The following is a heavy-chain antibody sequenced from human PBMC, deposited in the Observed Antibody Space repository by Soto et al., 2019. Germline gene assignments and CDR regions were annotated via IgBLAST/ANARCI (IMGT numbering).Heavy chain of an antibody. CDR3: ARGIATGQLDP. CDR1: GYTFTRYT. CDR2: INPDNGNT. V-gene: IGHV1-3*01. D-gene: IGHD2-15*01. Sequence: QVQLVQSGAEVKKPGASAKISCKASGYTFTRYTMNWVRQAPGQRLEWMGWINPDNGNTKTSQKFQDRVIITRDTSASTAYMDLSSLRSEDTAVYYCARGIATGQLDPWGQGTLVTVSS. J-gene: IGHJ5*02.